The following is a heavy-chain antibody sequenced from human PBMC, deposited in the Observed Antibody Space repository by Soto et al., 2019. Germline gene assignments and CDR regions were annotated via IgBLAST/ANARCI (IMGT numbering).Heavy chain of an antibody. V-gene: IGHV3-30*18. J-gene: IGHJ6*02. D-gene: IGHD6-19*01. Sequence: PGGSLRLSCAASGFTFSSYGMHWVRRAPGKGLEWVAVISYDGSNKYYADSVKGRFTISRDNSKNTLYLQMNSLRAEDTAVYYCAKVSIAVAGTDYYYYGMGVWGQGTTVTVSS. CDR2: ISYDGSNK. CDR1: GFTFSSYG. CDR3: AKVSIAVAGTDYYYYGMGV.